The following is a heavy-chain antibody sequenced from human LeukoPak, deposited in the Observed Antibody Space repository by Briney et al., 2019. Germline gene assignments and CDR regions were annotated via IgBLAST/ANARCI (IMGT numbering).Heavy chain of an antibody. CDR1: GGSISSSSYY. CDR3: ARALPGRGFGEFFSKNWFDP. D-gene: IGHD3-10*01. J-gene: IGHJ5*02. CDR2: INHSGST. V-gene: IGHV4-39*07. Sequence: PSETLSLTCTVSGGSISSSSYYWGWIRQPPGKGLEWIGEINHSGSTNYNPSLKSRVTISVDTSKNQFSLKLSSVTAADTAVYYCARALPGRGFGEFFSKNWFDPWGQGTLVTVSS.